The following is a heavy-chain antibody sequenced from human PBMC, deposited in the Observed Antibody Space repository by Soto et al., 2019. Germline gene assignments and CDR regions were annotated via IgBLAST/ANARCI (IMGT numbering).Heavy chain of an antibody. CDR2: ISYDGSNK. CDR1: GFTFSSYG. D-gene: IGHD6-13*01. CDR3: AKIASSGDKDY. J-gene: IGHJ4*02. Sequence: SLRLSCAASGFTFSSYGMHWVRQAPGKGLEWVAVISYDGSNKYYADSVKGRFTISRDNSKNTLYLQMNSLRAEDTAVYYCAKIASSGDKDYWGQGTLVTVS. V-gene: IGHV3-30*18.